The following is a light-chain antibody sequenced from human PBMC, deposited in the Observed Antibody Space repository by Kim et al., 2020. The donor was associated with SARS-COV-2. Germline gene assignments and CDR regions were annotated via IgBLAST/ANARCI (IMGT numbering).Light chain of an antibody. V-gene: IGKV1-17*01. J-gene: IGKJ1*01. CDR3: LQYSNFPWT. Sequence: DIQMTQSPSSLSAPVGDRVTISCRASQDIANDLGWYQQKPGESPKRLIYAASNLQSGVPSRFSGSRSGTEFTLTISSLQPEDFATYSCLQYSNFPWTFGQGTKVDIK. CDR2: AAS. CDR1: QDIAND.